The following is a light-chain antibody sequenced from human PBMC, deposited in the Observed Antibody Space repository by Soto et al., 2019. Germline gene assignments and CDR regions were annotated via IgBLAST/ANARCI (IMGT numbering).Light chain of an antibody. CDR2: DVT. V-gene: IGLV2-8*01. Sequence: QSALXXXXXXSGXXXXSVTISXXXASXXVGGYNFVSWYQQHPGKAPKLMIYDVTKRPSGVPDRFSGSKSGNTASLTVYGLQADDEADYYCSSYAGSSVPVAFGGGTKLTVL. CDR3: SSYAGSSVPVA. CDR1: SXXVGGYNF. J-gene: IGLJ2*01.